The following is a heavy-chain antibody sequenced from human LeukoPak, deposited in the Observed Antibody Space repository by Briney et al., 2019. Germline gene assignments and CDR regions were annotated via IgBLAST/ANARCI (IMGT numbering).Heavy chain of an antibody. D-gene: IGHD3-3*01. CDR1: EFVFNSYW. CDR3: AKPRRDFWSGSDFDY. V-gene: IGHV3-23*01. Sequence: GGSLRLSCAASEFVFNSYWMSWVRQAPGKGLEWVSAISGSGGSTYYADSVKGRFTISRDNSKNTLYLQMNSLRAEDTAVYYCAKPRRDFWSGSDFDYWGQGIPVTVSS. J-gene: IGHJ4*02. CDR2: ISGSGGST.